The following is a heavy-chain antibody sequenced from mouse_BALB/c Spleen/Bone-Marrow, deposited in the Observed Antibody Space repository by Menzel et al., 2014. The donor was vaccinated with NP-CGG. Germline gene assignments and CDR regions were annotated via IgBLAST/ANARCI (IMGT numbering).Heavy chain of an antibody. V-gene: IGHV14-3*02. Sequence: VQLQQSGAELVKPGASVKLSCTASGFNIKDTYIHWVKQRPEQGLEWIGRIDPANGNTKYDPKFQGKATITVDTSSNSAYLQLSSLTSEDTAAYYCAKYNYGLYFDVWGAGTTVTVSS. CDR3: AKYNYGLYFDV. CDR1: GFNIKDTY. CDR2: IDPANGNT. D-gene: IGHD1-3*01. J-gene: IGHJ1*01.